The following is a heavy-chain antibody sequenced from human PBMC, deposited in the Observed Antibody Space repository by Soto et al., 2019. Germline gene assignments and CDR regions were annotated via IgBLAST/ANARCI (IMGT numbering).Heavy chain of an antibody. CDR1: GGTFSSYA. Sequence: ASVKVSCKASGGTFSSYAISWVRQAPGQGLEWMGGIIPIFGTANYAQKFQGRVTITADKFTSTAYMELSSLRSEDTAVYYCALSFDFWSGSYYYGMDVWGQGTTVTVSS. CDR2: IIPIFGTA. D-gene: IGHD3-3*01. V-gene: IGHV1-69*06. CDR3: ALSFDFWSGSYYYGMDV. J-gene: IGHJ6*02.